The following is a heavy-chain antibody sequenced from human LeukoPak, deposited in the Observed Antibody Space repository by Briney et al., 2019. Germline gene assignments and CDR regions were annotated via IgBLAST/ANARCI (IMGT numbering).Heavy chain of an antibody. CDR2: MNGNSGNT. V-gene: IGHV1-8*01. CDR1: GYTFTSYD. D-gene: IGHD3-22*01. Sequence: ASVKVSCKASGYTFTSYDINWVRQATGQGLEWMGWMNGNSGNTGYAQKFQGRITMTRDTSITTAYMELSSLRSEDTAVYYCVRVDYFDTPVTPNWFDPWGQGTLVTVSS. J-gene: IGHJ5*02. CDR3: VRVDYFDTPVTPNWFDP.